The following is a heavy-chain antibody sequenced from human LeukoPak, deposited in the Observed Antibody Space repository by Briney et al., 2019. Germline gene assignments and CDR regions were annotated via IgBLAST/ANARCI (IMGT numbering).Heavy chain of an antibody. CDR2: ISYDGSNK. Sequence: GGSLRLSCAASGFTVSSNYMSWVRQAPGKGLEWVAVISYDGSNKYYADSVKGRFTISRDNSKNTLYLQMNSLRAEDTAVYYCARSGTARESGAIDYWGQGTLVTVSS. D-gene: IGHD1-1*01. V-gene: IGHV3-30-3*01. J-gene: IGHJ4*02. CDR1: GFTVSSNY. CDR3: ARSGTARESGAIDY.